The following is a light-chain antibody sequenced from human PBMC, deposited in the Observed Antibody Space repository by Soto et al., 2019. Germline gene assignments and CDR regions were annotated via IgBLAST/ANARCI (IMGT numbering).Light chain of an antibody. CDR3: QQSYSSPPT. Sequence: EIVLTQSPGTLSLSPGERATLSCRASQSVSGSYLAWYQQKPGQAPRLLIYDASSRATGIPDRFSGSGSGPDFTLTISSLQPEDFATYYCQQSYSSPPTFGQGTKVDIK. CDR2: DAS. V-gene: IGKV3D-20*02. J-gene: IGKJ1*01. CDR1: QSVSGSY.